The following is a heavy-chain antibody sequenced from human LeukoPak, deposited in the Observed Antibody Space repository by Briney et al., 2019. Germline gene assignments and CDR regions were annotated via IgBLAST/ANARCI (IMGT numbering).Heavy chain of an antibody. D-gene: IGHD6-19*01. CDR1: GYTFTSYD. V-gene: IGHV1-8*01. J-gene: IGHJ4*02. CDR2: MNPNSGNT. CDR3: ARGPRIAVAGTGGYYFDY. Sequence: ASVKVSCKAPGYTFTSYDINWVRQATGQGLEWMGWMNPNSGNTGYAQKFQGRVTMTRNTSISTAYMELSSLRSEDTAVYYCARGPRIAVAGTGGYYFDYWGQGTLVTVSS.